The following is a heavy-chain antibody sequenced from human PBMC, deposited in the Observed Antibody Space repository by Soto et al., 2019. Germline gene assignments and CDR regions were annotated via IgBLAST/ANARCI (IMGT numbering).Heavy chain of an antibody. J-gene: IGHJ4*02. CDR3: AKRSDYVFDY. CDR1: XXTFSSYA. V-gene: IGHV3-23*01. CDR2: ISGSGGST. D-gene: IGHD4-17*01. Sequence: EVQLLESGGGLVQPGGXLRLSCAASXXTFSSYAMSWVRQAPGKGLEWVSAISGSGGSTYYADSVKGRFTISRDNSKNTLYLQMNSLRAEDTAVYYCAKRSDYVFDYWGQGTLVTVSS.